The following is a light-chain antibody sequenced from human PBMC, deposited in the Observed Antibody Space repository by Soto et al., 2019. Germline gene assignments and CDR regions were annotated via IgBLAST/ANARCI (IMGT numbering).Light chain of an antibody. J-gene: IGKJ5*01. Sequence: IVLTQSPGTLSLSPGERATLSCRASQSVSSSYLAWYQQKPGQAPRLLIYDASSRATGIPDRFSGSGSGTDFTLTISRLEPEDFAVYDCQQYGSSPPITFGQGTRLQIK. CDR1: QSVSSSY. V-gene: IGKV3-20*01. CDR3: QQYGSSPPIT. CDR2: DAS.